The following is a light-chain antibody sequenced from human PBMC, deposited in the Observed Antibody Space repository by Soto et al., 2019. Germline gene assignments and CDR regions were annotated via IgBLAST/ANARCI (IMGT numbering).Light chain of an antibody. CDR2: GVS. J-gene: IGLJ1*01. CDR3: CSYAATYTYV. Sequence: QSVLTQPHSVSGSPGQSVTISCTGTNRYVGGYNYVSWYQQSPGKAPKLLIYGVSERPSGVPDRFSGSKSGSTASLTISGLQAEDEADYYCCSYAATYTYVFGPGTMVTDL. V-gene: IGLV2-11*01. CDR1: NRYVGGYNY.